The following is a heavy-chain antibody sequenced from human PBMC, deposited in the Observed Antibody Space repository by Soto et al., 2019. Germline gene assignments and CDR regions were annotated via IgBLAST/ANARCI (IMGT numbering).Heavy chain of an antibody. CDR3: ARCIQGDYYYGMDV. V-gene: IGHV1-18*01. J-gene: IGHJ6*02. CDR1: GYTFYSHS. D-gene: IGHD5-18*01. Sequence: QAQLVQSGAEVKKPGASVKVSCKASGYTFYSHSISWVRQAPGQGLEWMGRINGDYGNTQYAQKFRGRVTMTTDTXPTTVYMEQTHLRSDDTAVYYCARCIQGDYYYGMDVWGQGTTVTVSS. CDR2: INGDYGNT.